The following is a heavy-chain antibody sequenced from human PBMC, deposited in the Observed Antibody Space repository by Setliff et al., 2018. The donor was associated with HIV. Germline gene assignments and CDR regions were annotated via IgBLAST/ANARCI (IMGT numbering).Heavy chain of an antibody. D-gene: IGHD4-17*01. V-gene: IGHV1-69*10. CDR2: IIPILGIA. J-gene: IGHJ6*02. CDR1: GGTFSSYA. Sequence: SVKVSCKASGGTFSSYAISWVRQAPGQGLEWMGGIIPILGIANYAQKFQGRVTITADESTSTAYMELSSLRSEDTAVYYCAKDDYGDYGSSYYFGMDVWGQGTTVT. CDR3: AKDDYGDYGSSYYFGMDV.